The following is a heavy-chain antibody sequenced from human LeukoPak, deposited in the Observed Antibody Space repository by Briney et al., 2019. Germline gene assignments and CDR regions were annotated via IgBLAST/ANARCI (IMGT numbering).Heavy chain of an antibody. CDR1: GGSISSSNW. V-gene: IGHV4-4*02. CDR3: ARGRLWYYYDSSGNRRWFDP. CDR2: IYHSGST. D-gene: IGHD3-22*01. J-gene: IGHJ5*02. Sequence: SETLSLTCAVSGGSISSSNWWSWVRQPPGKGLEWIGEIYHSGSTNYNPSLKSRVTISVDTSKNQFSLKLSSVTAADTAVYYCARGRLWYYYDSSGNRRWFDPWGQGTLVTVSS.